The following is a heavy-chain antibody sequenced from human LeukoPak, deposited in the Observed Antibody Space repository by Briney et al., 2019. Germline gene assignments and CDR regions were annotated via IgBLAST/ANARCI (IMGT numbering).Heavy chain of an antibody. D-gene: IGHD6-6*01. J-gene: IGHJ4*02. CDR1: GGSFSGYY. CDR3: AGGFVLEQLASSYYFDY. CDR2: INHSGST. V-gene: IGHV4-34*01. Sequence: PSETLSLTCAVYGGSFSGYYWSWIRQPPGKGLEWIGEINHSGSTNYNPSLKSRVTISVDASKNQFSLKLSSVTAADTAVYYCAGGFVLEQLASSYYFDYWGQGTLVTVSS.